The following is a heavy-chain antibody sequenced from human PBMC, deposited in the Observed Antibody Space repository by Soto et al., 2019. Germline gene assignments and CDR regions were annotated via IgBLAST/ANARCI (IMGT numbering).Heavy chain of an antibody. J-gene: IGHJ3*02. V-gene: IGHV3-48*01. CDR1: GFTFSSYS. D-gene: IGHD4-17*01. CDR3: ATSGDYVLAGWTLAFDI. CDR2: ISSSSSTI. Sequence: PGGSLRLSCAASGFTFSSYSMNWVRQAPGKGLEWVSYISSSSSTIYYADSVKGRFTISRDNAKNSLYLQMNSLRAEDTAVYYCATSGDYVLAGWTLAFDIWGQGTMVTVSS.